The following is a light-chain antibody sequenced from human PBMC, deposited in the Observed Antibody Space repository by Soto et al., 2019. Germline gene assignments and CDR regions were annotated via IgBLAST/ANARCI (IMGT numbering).Light chain of an antibody. V-gene: IGLV1-44*01. CDR3: AAWDDSQNGYV. CDR2: FNI. Sequence: QSVLSQPPSASVTPGQRVTISCSGSSSNIGSNTVSWYQQFPGTAPKLLIYFNIQRPSGVPDRFSGSKSGTSASLAISGLQSEDEADYYCAAWDDSQNGYVFGTGTKVTVL. J-gene: IGLJ1*01. CDR1: SSNIGSNT.